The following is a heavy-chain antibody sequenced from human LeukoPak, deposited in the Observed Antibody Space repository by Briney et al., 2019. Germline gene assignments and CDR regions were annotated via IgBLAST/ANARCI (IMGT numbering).Heavy chain of an antibody. V-gene: IGHV1-2*02. D-gene: IGHD1-26*01. J-gene: IGHJ6*03. Sequence: ASVKVSCKASGYTFTGYYMRWVRQAPGQGLEWMGWINPNSGGTNYAQKFQGRVTMPRDTSISTAYMALSRLRCDDTAVYYCARDGSYRLRSYYYYMDVWGKGTTVTVSS. CDR1: GYTFTGYY. CDR2: INPNSGGT. CDR3: ARDGSYRLRSYYYYMDV.